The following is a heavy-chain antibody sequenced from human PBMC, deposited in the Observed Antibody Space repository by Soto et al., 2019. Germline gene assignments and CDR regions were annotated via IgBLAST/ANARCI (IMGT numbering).Heavy chain of an antibody. J-gene: IGHJ4*02. CDR1: GYTFTSYD. V-gene: IGHV1-8*01. CDR2: MNPKSGNT. D-gene: IGHD1-1*01. Sequence: QVQLVQSGAEVKKPGASVKVSCKASGYTFTSYDINWVRQATGQGLEWMGWMNPKSGNTVYAPTCQGRVTMTRNTSIRTAHMQLSSLRSAQTVVYYCARDKVVGATGKWGQGTLVTASS. CDR3: ARDKVVGATGK.